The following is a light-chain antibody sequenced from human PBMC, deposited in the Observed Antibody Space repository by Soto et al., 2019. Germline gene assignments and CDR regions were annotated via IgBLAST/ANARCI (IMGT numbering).Light chain of an antibody. CDR2: ETT. Sequence: DIRMTQSPSTLSASVGDRVIIACRASQRIDSWLAWYQQKTGKAPKLLIYETTNLESGVPSRFRGSGSGTEFSLPISSLQPDDFATYYCQQYKSFSLTFGGGTRVDVK. CDR1: QRIDSW. CDR3: QQYKSFSLT. J-gene: IGKJ4*01. V-gene: IGKV1-5*03.